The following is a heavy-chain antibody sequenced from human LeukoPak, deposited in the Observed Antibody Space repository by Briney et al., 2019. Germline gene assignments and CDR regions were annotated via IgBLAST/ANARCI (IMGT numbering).Heavy chain of an antibody. D-gene: IGHD2-2*01. J-gene: IGHJ6*02. CDR3: ATGALRYCSSTSCYGYYYYGMDV. CDR1: GYTLTELS. V-gene: IGHV1-24*01. CDR2: FDPEDGET. Sequence: ASVKVSCKVSGYTLTELSMHWVRQAPGKGLEWMGGFDPEDGETIYAQKFQGRVTMTEDTSTDTAYMELSSLRSEDTAVYYCATGALRYCSSTSCYGYYYYGMDVWGQGTTVTVSS.